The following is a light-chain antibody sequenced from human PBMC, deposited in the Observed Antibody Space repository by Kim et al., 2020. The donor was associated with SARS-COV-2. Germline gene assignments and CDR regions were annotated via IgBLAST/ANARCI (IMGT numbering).Light chain of an antibody. CDR3: QHYNDWPGT. CDR1: HSVSNY. J-gene: IGKJ2*01. Sequence: ASRGKVARPSCKASHSVSNYVAWYQMPPGQAPRVIIFGAYMSASGIPARFSGSGSGTDFTLSISSLQSEDSAFYCCQHYNDWPGTFGQGTKLEI. V-gene: IGKV3-15*01. CDR2: GAY.